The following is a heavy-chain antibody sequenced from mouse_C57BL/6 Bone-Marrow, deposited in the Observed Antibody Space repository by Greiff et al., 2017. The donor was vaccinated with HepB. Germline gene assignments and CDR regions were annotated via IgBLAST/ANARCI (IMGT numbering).Heavy chain of an antibody. V-gene: IGHV1-80*01. CDR2: IYPGDGDT. Sequence: QVQLQQSGAELVKPGASVKISCKASGYAFRSYWMNWVKQRPGKGLEWNGQIYPGDGDTNYNGKFKGKATLTAEKSSSTAYTQLSSLTSEDSAVYFCARGGGDYAMDYWGQGTSVTFSS. CDR1: GYAFRSYW. J-gene: IGHJ4*01. CDR3: ARGGGDYAMDY.